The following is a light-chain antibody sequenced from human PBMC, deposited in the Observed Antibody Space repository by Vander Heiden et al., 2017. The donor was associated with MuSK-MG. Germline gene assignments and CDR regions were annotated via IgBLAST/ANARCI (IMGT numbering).Light chain of an antibody. V-gene: IGLV3-25*03. CDR2: KDS. CDR1: ALPKSI. CDR3: QSADSASHVV. Sequence: SYELTQPPSVSVSPGQTARITCSGDALPKSIAYWFQQKSGQSPVLVIYKDSERASGIPERFSGSSSGTTVTLTIGGVQAEDEADYYGQSADSASHVVFGGGTTLTVL. J-gene: IGLJ2*01.